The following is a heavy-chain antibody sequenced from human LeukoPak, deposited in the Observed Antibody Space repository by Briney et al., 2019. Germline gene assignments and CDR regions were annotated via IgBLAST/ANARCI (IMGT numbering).Heavy chain of an antibody. CDR1: GFTFNNAW. Sequence: PGGSLRLSCAASGFTFNNAWMNWVRQAPGKGLEWVGRIKRKTDGGTTDYAAPVKGRFTISRDDSKNTLYLQTNSLKTEDTAVYYCMRPLDYWGQGTLVTVSS. CDR2: IKRKTDGGTT. V-gene: IGHV3-15*07. J-gene: IGHJ4*02. CDR3: MRPLDY.